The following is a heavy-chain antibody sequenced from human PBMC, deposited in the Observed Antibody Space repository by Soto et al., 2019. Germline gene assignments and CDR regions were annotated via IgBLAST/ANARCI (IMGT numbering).Heavy chain of an antibody. CDR3: ARGGVGWNLYGYYYYGMDV. V-gene: IGHV4-31*03. J-gene: IGHJ6*02. CDR1: GGSISSGGYY. CDR2: IYYSGST. Sequence: SETLSLTCTVSGGSISSGGYYWSWIRQHPGKGLEWTGYIYYSGSTYYNPSLKSRVTISVDTSKNQFSLKLSSVTAADTAVYYCARGGVGWNLYGYYYYGMDVWGQGTTVTVSS. D-gene: IGHD1-1*01.